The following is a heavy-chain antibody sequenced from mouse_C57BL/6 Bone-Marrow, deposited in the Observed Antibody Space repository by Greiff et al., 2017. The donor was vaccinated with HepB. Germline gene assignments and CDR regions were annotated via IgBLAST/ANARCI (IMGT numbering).Heavy chain of an antibody. D-gene: IGHD1-1*02. CDR2: INPNNGGT. Sequence: EVMLVESGPELVKPGASVKIPCKASGYTFTDYNMDWVKQSHGKSLEWIGDINPNNGGTIYNQKFKGKATLTVDKSSSTAYMELRSLTSEDTAVYYCARRDYRYFDVWGTGTTVTVSS. J-gene: IGHJ1*03. V-gene: IGHV1-18*01. CDR3: ARRDYRYFDV. CDR1: GYTFTDYN.